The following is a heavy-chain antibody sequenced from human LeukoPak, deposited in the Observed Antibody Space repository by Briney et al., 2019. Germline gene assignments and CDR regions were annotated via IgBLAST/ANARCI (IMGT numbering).Heavy chain of an antibody. V-gene: IGHV1-69*04. J-gene: IGHJ5*02. CDR2: IIPILGIA. CDR1: GGTFSSYA. D-gene: IGHD3-10*01. CDR3: AMTSGNGRFDP. Sequence: SVKVACKASGGTFSSYAISWVRQAPGQGLEWMGRIIPILGIANYAQKFKGRVTITADKSTSTAYMELSSLRSEDTAVYYCAMTSGNGRFDPWGQGTLVTVSS.